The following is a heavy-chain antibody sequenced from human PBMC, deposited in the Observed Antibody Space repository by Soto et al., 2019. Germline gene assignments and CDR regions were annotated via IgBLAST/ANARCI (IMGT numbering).Heavy chain of an antibody. J-gene: IGHJ6*02. CDR1: GFTFSSYA. CDR3: AKDTSSRLGTPYFNYGMDV. Sequence: EVQLLESGGGLVQPGGSLRLSCAASGFTFSSYALSWVRQVPGKGLEWVSAISGSGGTTYYADSVKGRFTISRDSSKNTLYLLMSSLRAEDTALYYCAKDTSSRLGTPYFNYGMDVWGQGTPVTVSS. V-gene: IGHV3-23*01. CDR2: ISGSGGTT. D-gene: IGHD1-26*01.